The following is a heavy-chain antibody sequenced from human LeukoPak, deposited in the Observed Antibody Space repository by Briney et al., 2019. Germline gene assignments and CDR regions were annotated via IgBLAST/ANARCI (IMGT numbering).Heavy chain of an antibody. Sequence: KPGGSLRLSCAASGFTFSSYSMNWVSQAPGKGLEWVSSISSSSSYIYYADSVKGRFTISRDNAKNSLYLQMNSLRAEDTAVYYCARDFYGDYPSRYFDYWGQGTLVTVSS. CDR1: GFTFSSYS. D-gene: IGHD4-17*01. CDR3: ARDFYGDYPSRYFDY. V-gene: IGHV3-21*01. CDR2: ISSSSSYI. J-gene: IGHJ4*02.